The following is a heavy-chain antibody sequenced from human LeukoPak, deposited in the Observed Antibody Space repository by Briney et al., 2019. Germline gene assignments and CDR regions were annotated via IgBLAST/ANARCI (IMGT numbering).Heavy chain of an antibody. J-gene: IGHJ4*02. V-gene: IGHV1-24*01. CDR2: FDPEDGET. CDR3: ATGAAAAGTVDY. CDR1: GYTLTELS. Sequence: GASVKVSRKVSGYTLTELSMHWVRQAPGKGLEWMGGFDPEDGETIYAQKFQGRVTMTEDTSTDTAYMELSSLRSEDTAVYYCATGAAAAGTVDYWGQGTLVTVSS. D-gene: IGHD6-13*01.